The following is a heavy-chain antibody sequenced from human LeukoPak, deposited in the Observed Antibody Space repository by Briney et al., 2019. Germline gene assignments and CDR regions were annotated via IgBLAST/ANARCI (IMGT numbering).Heavy chain of an antibody. D-gene: IGHD3-9*01. CDR3: ARVFERYYHILPGYYDY. J-gene: IGHJ4*02. V-gene: IGHV3-23*01. Sequence: GGSLRLSCAASGFTFSSYGMSWVRQAPGKGLEGVSAISGSGGSTYYADSVKGRFTISRDNAKNSLYLQMNSLSAEDTAVYYCARVFERYYHILPGYYDYWGQGPLVTVSS. CDR1: GFTFSSYG. CDR2: ISGSGGST.